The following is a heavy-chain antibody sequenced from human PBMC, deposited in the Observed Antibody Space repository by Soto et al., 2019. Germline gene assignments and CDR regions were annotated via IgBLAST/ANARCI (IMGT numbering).Heavy chain of an antibody. D-gene: IGHD6-19*01. J-gene: IGHJ4*02. CDR2: ISYDGSNK. CDR1: GFTFSSYA. V-gene: IGHV3-30-3*01. CDR3: AREGRATRGRIAVDGIDY. Sequence: QVQLVEAGGGVVQPGRSLRLSCAASGFTFSSYAMHWVRQAPGKGLEWVAVISYDGSNKYYADSVKGRLTISRDNSKNTLYLPMSSLRAEDTAVYYCAREGRATRGRIAVDGIDYWGQGTLVTFSS.